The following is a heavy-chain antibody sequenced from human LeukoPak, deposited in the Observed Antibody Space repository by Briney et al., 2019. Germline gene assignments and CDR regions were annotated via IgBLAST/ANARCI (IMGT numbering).Heavy chain of an antibody. J-gene: IGHJ4*02. CDR2: ISDSGGST. CDR3: AKGATAARFLFDY. CDR1: GFTFSSYA. V-gene: IGHV3-23*01. Sequence: GGSLRLSCAASGFTFSSYAMSWVRQAPGKGLEWVSAISDSGGSTFYADSVKGRFTISRDKSKNTLFLQMNSPRAEDTAIYYCAKGATAARFLFDYWGQGTLVTVSP. D-gene: IGHD6-6*01.